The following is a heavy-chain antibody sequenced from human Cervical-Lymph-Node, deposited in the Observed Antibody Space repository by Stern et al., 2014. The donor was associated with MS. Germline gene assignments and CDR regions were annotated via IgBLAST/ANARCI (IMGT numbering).Heavy chain of an antibody. CDR3: VSDGSGWRN. D-gene: IGHD3-10*01. J-gene: IGHJ4*02. CDR1: GIIFSGTS. V-gene: IGHV3-73*01. CDR2: IRSRANGQPT. Sequence: EVHLVESGGGLVQPGGSLKLSCVASGIIFSGTSMNWVRQASGQGLEWIGRIRSRANGQPTVYAASVKGRFTISRDDSKNTAYLQMNSLKTEDTDVYYCVSDGSGWRNWGQGTLVTVSS.